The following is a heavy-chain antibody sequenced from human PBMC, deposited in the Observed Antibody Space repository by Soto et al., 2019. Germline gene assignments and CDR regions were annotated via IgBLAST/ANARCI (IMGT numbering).Heavy chain of an antibody. CDR3: ASQPPSAPYDMLTGYQHWYFDL. CDR1: GGSISSSSYY. Sequence: QLQLQESGPGLVKPSETLSLTCTVSGGSISSSSYYWGWIRQPPGKGLEWIGSIYYSGSTYYNPSLKSRVTISVDTSKNQFSLKRSSVTAADTAVYYCASQPPSAPYDMLTGYQHWYFDLWGRGTLVTVSS. J-gene: IGHJ2*01. V-gene: IGHV4-39*01. D-gene: IGHD3-9*01. CDR2: IYYSGST.